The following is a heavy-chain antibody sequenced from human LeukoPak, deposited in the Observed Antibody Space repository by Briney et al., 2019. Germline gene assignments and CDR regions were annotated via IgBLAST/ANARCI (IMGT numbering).Heavy chain of an antibody. CDR3: ASSTVTRWGFDP. V-gene: IGHV4-59*08. D-gene: IGHD4-17*01. Sequence: SETLSLTCTVSGGSISSYYWSWIRQPPGKGLEWIGYIYYSGSTNYNPSLKSRVTISVDTSKNQFSLKLSSVTAADTAVYYCASSTVTRWGFDPWGQGTLVTVSS. CDR2: IYYSGST. CDR1: GGSISSYY. J-gene: IGHJ5*02.